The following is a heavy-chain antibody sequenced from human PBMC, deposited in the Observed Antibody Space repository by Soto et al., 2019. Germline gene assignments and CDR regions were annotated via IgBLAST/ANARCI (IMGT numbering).Heavy chain of an antibody. CDR3: ASPRGEGVRDYYYYYGMDV. V-gene: IGHV5-10-1*01. J-gene: IGHJ6*02. CDR2: IDPSDSYT. CDR1: GYSFTSYL. D-gene: IGHD3-16*01. Sequence: PXESLKISWEGSGYSFTSYLLIWVRQMPGKGLEWMGRIDPSDSYTNYSPSFQGHVTISADKSISTAYLQWSSLKASDTAMYYCASPRGEGVRDYYYYYGMDVWGQGTTVTVSS.